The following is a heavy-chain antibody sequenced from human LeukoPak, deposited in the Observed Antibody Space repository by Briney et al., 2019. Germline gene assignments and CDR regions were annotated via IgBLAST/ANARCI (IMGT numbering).Heavy chain of an antibody. J-gene: IGHJ4*02. CDR2: IYYSGST. Sequence: GSLRLSCAASGFTFSSYAMDWIRQPPGKGLEWIGYIYYSGSTNYNPSLKSRVTISVDTSKNQFSLKLSSVTAADTAVYYCARFRGGQHLEPFDYWGQGTLVTVSS. D-gene: IGHD6-13*01. CDR3: ARFRGGQHLEPFDY. CDR1: GFTFSSYA. V-gene: IGHV4-59*08.